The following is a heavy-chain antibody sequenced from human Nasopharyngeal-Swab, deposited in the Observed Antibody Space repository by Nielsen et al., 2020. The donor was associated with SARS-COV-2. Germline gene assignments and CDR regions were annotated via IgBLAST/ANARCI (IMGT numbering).Heavy chain of an antibody. CDR3: SQERTVTQHDAFDM. V-gene: IGHV3-21*01. J-gene: IGHJ3*02. CDR2: SHYI. Sequence: SHYIYYADAVNGRFTIPRDNAKNSLYLQMSTLSAEDTAVYYCSQERTVTQHDAFDMWGQGTMVTVSS. D-gene: IGHD4-11*01.